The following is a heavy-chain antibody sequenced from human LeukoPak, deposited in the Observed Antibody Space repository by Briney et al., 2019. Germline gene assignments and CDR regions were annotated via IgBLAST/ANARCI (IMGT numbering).Heavy chain of an antibody. CDR2: INPNSGGT. Sequence: ASVKVSCKASGYTFTGYYMHWVRQAPGQGLEWMGWINPNSGGTNYAQKFQGRVTMTRDTSISTAYMELSSLRSEDTAVYYCAREGYLDTAMDHPFDYWGQGTLVAVSS. CDR1: GYTFTGYY. D-gene: IGHD5-18*01. V-gene: IGHV1-2*02. CDR3: AREGYLDTAMDHPFDY. J-gene: IGHJ4*02.